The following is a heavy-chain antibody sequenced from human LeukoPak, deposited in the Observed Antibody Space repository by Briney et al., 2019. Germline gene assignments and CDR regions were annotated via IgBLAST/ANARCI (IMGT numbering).Heavy chain of an antibody. Sequence: GGSLRLSCAASGFTFSNYYMSWVRQAPGKGLEWVSAISGSGGSTYYADSVKGRFTISRDNSKNTLYLQMNSLRAEDTAVYYCAKDLNSGWYVHYYYGMDVWGQGTTVTVSS. D-gene: IGHD6-19*01. CDR3: AKDLNSGWYVHYYYGMDV. J-gene: IGHJ6*02. CDR2: ISGSGGST. V-gene: IGHV3-23*01. CDR1: GFTFSNYY.